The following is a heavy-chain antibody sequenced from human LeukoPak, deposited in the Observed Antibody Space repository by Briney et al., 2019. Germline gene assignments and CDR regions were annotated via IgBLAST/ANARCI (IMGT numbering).Heavy chain of an antibody. J-gene: IGHJ4*02. CDR3: ARDSPHSSSFAYDY. Sequence: GGSLRLSCAASGFTFSSYWMSWVRQAPGKGLEWVANIKLDGSEKYYVDSAKGRFTISRDNAENSLYLQMWSLRAEDTAMYYCARDSPHSSSFAYDYWGQGTLVTVSS. D-gene: IGHD6-13*01. V-gene: IGHV3-7*01. CDR2: IKLDGSEK. CDR1: GFTFSSYW.